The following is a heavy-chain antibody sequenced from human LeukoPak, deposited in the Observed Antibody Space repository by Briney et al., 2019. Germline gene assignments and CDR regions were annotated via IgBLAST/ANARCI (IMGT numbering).Heavy chain of an antibody. J-gene: IGHJ5*02. CDR2: ISYDGSNK. V-gene: IGHV3-30-3*01. CDR3: ASVGP. CDR1: GFTFSSYA. Sequence: GGSLRLSCAASGFTFSSYAMHWVRQAPGKGLEWVAVISYDGSNKYYADSVKGRFTISRDNAKNSLYLQMNSLRAEDTAVYYCASVGPWGQGTLVTVSS.